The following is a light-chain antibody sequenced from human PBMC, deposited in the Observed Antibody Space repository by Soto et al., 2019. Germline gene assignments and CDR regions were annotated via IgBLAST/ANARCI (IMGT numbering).Light chain of an antibody. V-gene: IGKV3-20*01. CDR3: QQYGNSPPNT. CDR1: QSVSSSY. Sequence: IVLTQSPGTLSLSPGERATLSCRASQSVSSSYLAWYQQKPGQAPRLLIYGASSTTTGIPDRFSVSGSVTDFTLTISRLEPEDFAVYYCQQYGNSPPNTFGQGTKLEIK. J-gene: IGKJ2*01. CDR2: GAS.